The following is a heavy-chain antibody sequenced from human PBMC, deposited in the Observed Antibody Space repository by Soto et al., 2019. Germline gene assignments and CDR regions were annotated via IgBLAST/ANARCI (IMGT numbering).Heavy chain of an antibody. Sequence: GPSVKGSCDTSGFLFSSSALHWVRQAPVQVPEWMGWISAYNGNTNYAQKLQGRVTMTTDTSTSTAYMELRSLRSDDTAVYYCARDDAAGSPFYYYYYGMDVWGQGTTVTVSS. CDR1: GFLFSSSA. V-gene: IGHV1-18*01. CDR3: ARDDAAGSPFYYYYYGMDV. CDR2: ISAYNGNT. J-gene: IGHJ6*02. D-gene: IGHD6-13*01.